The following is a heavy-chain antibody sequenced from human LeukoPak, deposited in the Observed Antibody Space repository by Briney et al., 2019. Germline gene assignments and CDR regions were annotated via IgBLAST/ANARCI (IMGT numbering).Heavy chain of an antibody. CDR2: IIPIFGTA. CDR1: GYTFTSYG. D-gene: IGHD5-24*01. V-gene: IGHV1-69*13. J-gene: IGHJ4*02. Sequence: GASVNVSCTASGYTFTSYGISRVRQAPGHGLEWMGGIIPIFGTANYAQKFEGRVTITADESTSTAYMELSSLRSEDTAVYYCARAEMATKLAQERLDYWGQGTLVTVSS. CDR3: ARAEMATKLAQERLDY.